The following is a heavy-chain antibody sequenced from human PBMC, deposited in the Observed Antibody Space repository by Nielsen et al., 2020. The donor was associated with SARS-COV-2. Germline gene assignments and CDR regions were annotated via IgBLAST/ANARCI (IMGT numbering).Heavy chain of an antibody. J-gene: IGHJ5*02. D-gene: IGHD3-9*01. CDR1: GYTFTGYY. CDR3: ARDLLGAAYYDILTGYSDWFDP. V-gene: IGHV1-2*04. CDR2: INPNSGGT. Sequence: ASVKVSCKASGYTFTGYYMHWVRQAPGQGLEWMGWINPNSGGTNYAQKFQGWVTTTRDTSISTAYMELSRLRSDDTAVYYCARDLLGAAYYDILTGYSDWFDPWGQGTLVTVSS.